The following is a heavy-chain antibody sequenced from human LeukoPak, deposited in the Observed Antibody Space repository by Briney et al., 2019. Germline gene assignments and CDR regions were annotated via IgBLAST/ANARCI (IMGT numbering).Heavy chain of an antibody. V-gene: IGHV1-69*13. J-gene: IGHJ6*02. CDR2: IIPIFGTA. D-gene: IGHD2-15*01. CDR1: GGTFSSYA. CDR3: ARGVVVVVAATGSVYYYGMDV. Sequence: GASVKVSCKASGGTFSSYAISWVRQAPGQGLEWMGGIIPIFGTATYAQKFQGRVTITADESTSTAYMELSSLRSEDTAVYYCARGVVVVVAATGSVYYYGMDVWGQGTTVTVSS.